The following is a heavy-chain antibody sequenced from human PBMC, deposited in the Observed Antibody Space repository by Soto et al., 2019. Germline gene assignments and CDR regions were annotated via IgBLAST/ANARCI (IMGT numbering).Heavy chain of an antibody. D-gene: IGHD3-22*01. V-gene: IGHV4-61*01. CDR2: IYYSGST. CDR1: GGSVSSGSYY. Sequence: SETLSLTCTVSGGSVSSGSYYWSWIRQPPGKGLEWIGYIYYSGSTNYNPSLKSRVTISVDTSKNQFSLKLSSVTAADTAVYYCAXDVYYYDSSGPPPHLDVWGQGTTVTVSS. CDR3: AXDVYYYDSSGPPPHLDV. J-gene: IGHJ6*02.